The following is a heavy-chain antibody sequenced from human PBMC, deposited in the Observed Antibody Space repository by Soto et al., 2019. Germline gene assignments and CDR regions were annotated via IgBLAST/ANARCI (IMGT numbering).Heavy chain of an antibody. V-gene: IGHV1-46*01. CDR3: ARDADYYDSSGLFGIYDY. CDR2: INPSGGST. CDR1: GYTFTSYY. Sequence: ASVKVSFKASGYTFTSYYMHWLRQAPGQGLEWMGIINPSGGSTSYAQKFQGRVTMTRDTSTSTVYMELSSLRSEDTAVYYCARDADYYDSSGLFGIYDYWGQGTLVTVSS. J-gene: IGHJ4*02. D-gene: IGHD3-22*01.